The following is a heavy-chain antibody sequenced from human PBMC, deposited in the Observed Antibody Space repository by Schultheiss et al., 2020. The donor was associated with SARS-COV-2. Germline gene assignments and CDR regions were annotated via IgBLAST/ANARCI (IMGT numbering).Heavy chain of an antibody. CDR3: AKTYYYYGMDV. CDR2: ISSSSSTI. J-gene: IGHJ6*02. CDR1: GFTFSSYD. V-gene: IGHV3-48*01. Sequence: GGSLRLSCAASGFTFSSYDMHWVRQATGKGLEWVSYISSSSSTIYYADSVKGRFTISRDNSKNTLYLQMNSLRAEDTAVYYCAKTYYYYGMDVWGQGTTVTVSS.